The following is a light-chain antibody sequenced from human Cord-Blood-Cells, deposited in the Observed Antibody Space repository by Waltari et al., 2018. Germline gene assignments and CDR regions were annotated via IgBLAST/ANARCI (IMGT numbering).Light chain of an antibody. CDR2: QGS. CDR3: CSYAGSSTWV. CDR1: SSVVGGYNL. J-gene: IGLJ3*02. Sequence: QSAMTQPPPVSGSPGQSFPIPCPGPSSVVGGYNLVCWYQQHPGNAPKLMIYQGSKRPSGVCNRFSGSKSGNTASLTISGLQAEDEADYYCCSYAGSSTWVFGGGTKLTVL. V-gene: IGLV2-23*01.